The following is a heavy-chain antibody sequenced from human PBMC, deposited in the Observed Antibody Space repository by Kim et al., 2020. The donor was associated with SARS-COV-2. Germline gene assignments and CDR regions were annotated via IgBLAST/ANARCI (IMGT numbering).Heavy chain of an antibody. Sequence: GGSLRLSCAASGFTFSSYAMHWVRQAPGKGLEYVSAISSNGGSPYYANSVKGRFTISRDNSKNTLYLQMGSLRAEDMPVYYCARATSGSYSNYDYWGQGT. J-gene: IGHJ4*02. V-gene: IGHV3-64*01. CDR1: GFTFSSYA. CDR2: ISSNGGSP. CDR3: ARATSGSYSNYDY. D-gene: IGHD1-26*01.